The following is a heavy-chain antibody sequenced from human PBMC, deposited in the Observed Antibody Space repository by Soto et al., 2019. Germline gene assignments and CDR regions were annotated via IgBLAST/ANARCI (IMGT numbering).Heavy chain of an antibody. D-gene: IGHD3-3*01. CDR1: GGSISSGDYY. Sequence: SETLSLTCTVSGGSISSGDYYWSWIRQPPGKGLEWIGYIYYSGSTYYNPSLKSRVTISVDTSKNQFSLKLTSVTAADTAVYYCVSSLNYDFWRDGGRHFYFDYWGRGILVTVSS. J-gene: IGHJ4*02. V-gene: IGHV4-30-4*01. CDR2: IYYSGST. CDR3: VSSLNYDFWRDGGRHFYFDY.